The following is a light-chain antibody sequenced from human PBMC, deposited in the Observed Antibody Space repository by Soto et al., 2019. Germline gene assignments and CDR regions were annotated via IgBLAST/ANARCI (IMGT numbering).Light chain of an antibody. V-gene: IGKV3-20*01. Sequence: EIVLTQSPGTLSLSPGERATLSCRASQSVSSSYLAGYQQKPGQAPRLLIYGASSRATGIPARFSGSGSGTDFTFNISRREPEDFAVYYCQQYGSSPYTFGQGTKLEIK. CDR3: QQYGSSPYT. CDR1: QSVSSSY. J-gene: IGKJ2*01. CDR2: GAS.